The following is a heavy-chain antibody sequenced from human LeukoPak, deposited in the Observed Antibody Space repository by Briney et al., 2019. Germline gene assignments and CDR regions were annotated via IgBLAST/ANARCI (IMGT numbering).Heavy chain of an antibody. CDR3: ARDGSGWIDY. Sequence: SETLSLTCAVYGGSFSGYYWSWIRQPPGKGLEWIGYIYYSGSTNYNPSLKSRVTISVDTSKNQFSLKLSSVTAADTAVYYCARDGSGWIDYWGQGTLVTVSS. CDR1: GGSFSGYY. CDR2: IYYSGST. D-gene: IGHD6-19*01. J-gene: IGHJ4*02. V-gene: IGHV4-59*01.